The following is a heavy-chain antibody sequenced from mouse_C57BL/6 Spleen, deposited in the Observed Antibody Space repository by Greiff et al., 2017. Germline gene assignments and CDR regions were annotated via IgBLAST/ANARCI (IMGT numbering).Heavy chain of an antibody. CDR2: IWTGGGT. CDR3: ARSNDRNFYYAMEY. J-gene: IGHJ4*01. D-gene: IGHD2-14*01. CDR1: GFSLTSYA. Sequence: VQLVESGPGLVAPSQSLSITCTVSGFSLTSYAISWVRQPPGTGLEWLGVIWTGGGTNYTSALKSRLSIRKDNSKSQVVLKMNSLQTDDTARYYCARSNDRNFYYAMEYWCQGTSVTVSS. V-gene: IGHV2-9-1*01.